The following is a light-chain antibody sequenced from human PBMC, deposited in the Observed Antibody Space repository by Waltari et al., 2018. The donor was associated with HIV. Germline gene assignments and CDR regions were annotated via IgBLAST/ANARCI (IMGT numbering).Light chain of an antibody. CDR1: SSDVGGYNY. V-gene: IGLV2-11*01. J-gene: IGLJ2*01. CDR2: DVS. CDR3: CSYAGSYTLV. Sequence: QSALTQPRSVSGSPGQSVTISCTGTSSDVGGYNYVSWYQQHPGKAPKLMIYDVSKRPSVFPDRFSGSKSGNTASLTISGLQAEDEADYCCCSYAGSYTLVFGGGTKLTVL.